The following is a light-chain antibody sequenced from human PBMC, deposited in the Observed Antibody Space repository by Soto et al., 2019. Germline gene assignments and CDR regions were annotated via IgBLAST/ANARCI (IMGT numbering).Light chain of an antibody. CDR3: QQYNKWPIT. V-gene: IGKV3-15*01. J-gene: IGKJ5*01. CDR2: GAY. CDR1: QSVGNN. Sequence: EIVMTQSPATLSVSPGERTTLSCRASQSVGNNLAWYQQKPGQAPRLLIYGAYTRATGIPARFSGSGSGTDFTLTISSLEPEDFAVYYCQQYNKWPITFGQGTRLEIK.